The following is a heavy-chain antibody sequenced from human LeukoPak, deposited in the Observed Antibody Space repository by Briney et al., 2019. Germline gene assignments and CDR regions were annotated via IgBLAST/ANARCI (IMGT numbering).Heavy chain of an antibody. Sequence: GASVKLSCKASGYTFIAYYMHWVRHAPGQGLEWMGWINPNSGGTNYAQKFQGRVTMTRDTSISTVYMELSRLRSDDTAVYYCARDSCSSTSCLSIDDYWGQGTLVTVSS. CDR1: GYTFIAYY. J-gene: IGHJ4*02. CDR3: ARDSCSSTSCLSIDDY. V-gene: IGHV1-2*02. D-gene: IGHD2-2*01. CDR2: INPNSGGT.